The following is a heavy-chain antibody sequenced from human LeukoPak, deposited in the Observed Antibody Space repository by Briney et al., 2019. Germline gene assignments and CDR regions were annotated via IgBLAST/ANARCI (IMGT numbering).Heavy chain of an antibody. V-gene: IGHV3-53*01. D-gene: IGHD5-18*01. Sequence: GGALRLSFLPSGFTVRRNLLTGVGQAPAKGLEWVSVMYSGDSTYYDDSVKGRITISRDNSKNTLDLQMNSLRDEDTGVYYCARADGYSSWFVHWGQGTLVTVSS. CDR3: ARADGYSSWFVH. CDR1: GFTVRRNL. CDR2: MYSGDST. J-gene: IGHJ5*02.